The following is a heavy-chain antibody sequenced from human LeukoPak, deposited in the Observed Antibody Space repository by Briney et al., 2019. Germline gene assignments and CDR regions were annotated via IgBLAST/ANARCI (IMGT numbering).Heavy chain of an antibody. Sequence: TGGSLRLSCAASGFTFSSYAMSWVRQAPGRGLEWVSAISGSGGSTYYADSVKGRFTISRDNSKNTLYLQMNSLRAEDTAVYYCAKDRTGYSSGWSADYWGQGTLVTVSS. CDR2: ISGSGGST. D-gene: IGHD6-19*01. CDR1: GFTFSSYA. V-gene: IGHV3-23*01. J-gene: IGHJ4*02. CDR3: AKDRTGYSSGWSADY.